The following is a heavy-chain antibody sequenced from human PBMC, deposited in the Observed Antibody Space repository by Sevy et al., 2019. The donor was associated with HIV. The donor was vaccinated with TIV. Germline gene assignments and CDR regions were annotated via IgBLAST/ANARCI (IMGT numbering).Heavy chain of an antibody. CDR2: LNTPAGAI. CDR3: STGGLVL. Sequence: GGSLRLSCTASGFTLRKFDMGWVRQAPGKKLEWVLTLNTPAGAIYYGDSVKGRFTTSTDSVNNTLFLQMNSLTIEDTSVYDGSTGGLVLWGQGTLVTVSS. V-gene: IGHV3-23*01. D-gene: IGHD3-16*01. CDR1: GFTLRKFD. J-gene: IGHJ4*02.